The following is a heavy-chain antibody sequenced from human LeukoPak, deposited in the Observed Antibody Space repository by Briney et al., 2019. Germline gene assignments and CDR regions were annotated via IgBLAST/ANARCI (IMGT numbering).Heavy chain of an antibody. J-gene: IGHJ4*02. Sequence: GGSLRLSCAASGFTFSSYSMNWVRQAPGKGLEWVSSISSSSSYIYYADSVKGRFTISRDNAKNSLYLQMNSLRAEDTAVYYCAAQDYYGSGSYTHFDYWGQGTLVTASS. D-gene: IGHD3-10*01. V-gene: IGHV3-21*01. CDR1: GFTFSSYS. CDR3: AAQDYYGSGSYTHFDY. CDR2: ISSSSSYI.